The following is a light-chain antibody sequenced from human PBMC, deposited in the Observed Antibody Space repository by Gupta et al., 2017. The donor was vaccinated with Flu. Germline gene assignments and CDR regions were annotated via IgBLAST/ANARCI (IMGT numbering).Light chain of an antibody. CDR3: HLGDRSSDQQV. CDR2: DDS. Sequence: YVLPQPPSVSAAPRRPARITCGGNNIGSKSVHWYQQKPGQAPVLVVYDDSDRLSGVPERFSGSNSGNTATLTISRVEAGDEADYYCHLGDRSSDQQVFGGGTKLTVL. J-gene: IGLJ3*02. V-gene: IGLV3-21*03. CDR1: NIGSKS.